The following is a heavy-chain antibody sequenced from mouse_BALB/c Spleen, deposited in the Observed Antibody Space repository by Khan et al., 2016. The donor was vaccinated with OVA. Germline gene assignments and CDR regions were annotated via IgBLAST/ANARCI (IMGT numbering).Heavy chain of an antibody. D-gene: IGHD1-2*01. CDR2: LSYSGST. CDR3: ARTARIKY. CDR1: GYSITSGYG. V-gene: IGHV3-2*02. Sequence: EVQLQESGPGLVKPSQSLSLTCTVTGYSITSGYGWNWIRQFPGNKLEWMGYLSYSGSTNYNPSLKSRISITRDTSKNQFFLQLNSVPTEDTATYYCARTARIKYWGQGTTLTVSS. J-gene: IGHJ2*01.